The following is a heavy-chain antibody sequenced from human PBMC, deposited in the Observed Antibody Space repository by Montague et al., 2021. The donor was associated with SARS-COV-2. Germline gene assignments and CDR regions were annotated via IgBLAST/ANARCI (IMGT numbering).Heavy chain of an antibody. V-gene: IGHV4-59*12. Sequence: SETRSLTCTVSGGSISPYYWSWIRQSPGKGLECIGYTSYSGSTDYNPSLKSRVTISIDTPKNQFSLKLSSVTAADTAVYYCARWGEYYDSPYYYYAMDVWGQGTTVTVSS. J-gene: IGHJ6*02. CDR2: TSYSGST. CDR3: ARWGEYYDSPYYYYAMDV. D-gene: IGHD3-3*01. CDR1: GGSISPYY.